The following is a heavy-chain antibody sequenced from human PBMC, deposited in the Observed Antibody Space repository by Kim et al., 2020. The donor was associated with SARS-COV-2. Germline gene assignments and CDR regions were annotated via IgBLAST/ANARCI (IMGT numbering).Heavy chain of an antibody. D-gene: IGHD3-10*01. J-gene: IGHJ4*02. Sequence: GGSLRLSCRASGFTFFSDWMSWVRQAPGKGPEWVANIKQDGNETYYVDSVKGRFTISRDNTKNSLYLQMNRLRVEDTAVYYCARDGSGSSLRYWGQGTLV. CDR1: GFTFFSDW. V-gene: IGHV3-7*01. CDR3: ARDGSGSSLRY. CDR2: IKQDGNET.